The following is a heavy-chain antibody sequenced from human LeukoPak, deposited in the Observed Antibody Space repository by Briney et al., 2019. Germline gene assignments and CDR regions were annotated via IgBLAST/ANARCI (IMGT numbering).Heavy chain of an antibody. CDR3: ARGSVAGTGLYDD. J-gene: IGHJ4*02. D-gene: IGHD6-19*01. CDR2: ISSSGSYI. Sequence: GGSLGLSCAASRFTFSSYSMNWVRQAPGKGLEWVSSISSSGSYIYYADSVKGRFTISRDNAKNSLYLQMNSLRAEDTAVYYCARGSVAGTGLYDDWGQGTLVTVSS. CDR1: RFTFSSYS. V-gene: IGHV3-21*01.